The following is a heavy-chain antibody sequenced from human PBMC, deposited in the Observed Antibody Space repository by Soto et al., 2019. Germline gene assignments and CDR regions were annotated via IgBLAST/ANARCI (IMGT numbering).Heavy chain of an antibody. J-gene: IGHJ4*02. V-gene: IGHV4-34*01. D-gene: IGHD6-25*01. CDR2: VNHSGST. CDR3: ARGPRGVESSSRYEGLADY. Sequence: QVQLQQWGAGLLKPSETLSLTCAVYGGSFSGYQWSWIRQPPGKGLEWIGEVNHSGSTNYNPSLKHRVTISADTSNNQFSLKLRSVTAPDTAVYYCARGPRGVESSSRYEGLADYWGQGTLVTVSS. CDR1: GGSFSGYQ.